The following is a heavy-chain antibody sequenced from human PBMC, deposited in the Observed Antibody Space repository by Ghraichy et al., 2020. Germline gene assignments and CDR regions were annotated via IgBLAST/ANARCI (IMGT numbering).Heavy chain of an antibody. D-gene: IGHD2-15*01. CDR3: GLKALGIDALDI. CDR1: GGSTSSEY. V-gene: IGHV4-4*09. CDR2: IHTSGST. Sequence: SQTLSLTCTVSGGSTSSEYWIWIRQPPGKGLEWIGYIHTSGSTNYNPSLKSRVTISVDTSDNQFSLKLSSVTAADTAMYYCGLKALGIDALDIWGQGTMVTVPS. J-gene: IGHJ3*02.